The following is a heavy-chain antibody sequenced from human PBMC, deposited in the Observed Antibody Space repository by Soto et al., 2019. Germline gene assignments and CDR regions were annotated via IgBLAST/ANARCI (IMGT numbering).Heavy chain of an antibody. D-gene: IGHD1-7*01. CDR1: GFTFRNYY. Sequence: EVQLVESGGAVVQPGGSLRLSCAASGFTFRNYYMHWVRQAPGKGLVWVARIDSNGRNSAYVDSVKGRFTISRDNANNTLFLQMDGLTAEDTAVYYCAREQYTLNYAGYWGQGTQVTVSS. J-gene: IGHJ1*01. CDR2: IDSNGRNS. CDR3: AREQYTLNYAGY. V-gene: IGHV3-74*01.